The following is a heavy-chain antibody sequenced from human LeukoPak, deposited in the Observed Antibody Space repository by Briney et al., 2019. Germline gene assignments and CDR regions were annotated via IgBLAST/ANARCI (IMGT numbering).Heavy chain of an antibody. CDR3: ARVNYYDSSGYSSPDRSRGNDY. V-gene: IGHV1-18*01. CDR1: GYTFTSYG. CDR2: ISAYNGNT. Sequence: ASVKVSCKASGYTFTSYGISRVRQAPGQGLEWMGWISAYNGNTNYAQKLQGRVTMTTDTSTSTAYMELRSLRSDDTAMYYCARVNYYDSSGYSSPDRSRGNDYWGQGTLVTVSS. D-gene: IGHD3-22*01. J-gene: IGHJ4*02.